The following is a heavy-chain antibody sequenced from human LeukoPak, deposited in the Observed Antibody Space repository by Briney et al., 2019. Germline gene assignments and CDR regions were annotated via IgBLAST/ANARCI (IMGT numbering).Heavy chain of an antibody. CDR1: GYMFTGYY. CDR3: ARVVAVTGTPVYYMDV. Sequence: ASVKVSCKASGYMFTGYYMHWVRQAPGQGLEWMGWINPNSGGTNYAQKYQGRVTMTRDTSISTAYMDLNRLRSDDTAVYYCARVVAVTGTPVYYMDVWGKGTTVTVSS. J-gene: IGHJ6*03. V-gene: IGHV1-2*02. CDR2: INPNSGGT. D-gene: IGHD6-19*01.